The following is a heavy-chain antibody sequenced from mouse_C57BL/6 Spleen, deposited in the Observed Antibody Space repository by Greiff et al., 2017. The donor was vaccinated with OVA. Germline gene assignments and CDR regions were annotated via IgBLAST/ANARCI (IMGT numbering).Heavy chain of an antibody. CDR2: ISSGGDYI. CDR3: TRDAIYYYGSSFYAMDY. D-gene: IGHD1-1*01. V-gene: IGHV5-9-1*02. CDR1: GFTFSSYA. J-gene: IGHJ4*01. Sequence: EVKLMESGEGLVKPGGSLKLSCAASGFTFSSYAMSWVRQTPEKRLEWVAYISSGGDYIYYADTVKGRFTISRDNARNTLYLQMSSLKSEDTAMYYCTRDAIYYYGSSFYAMDYWGQGTSVTVSS.